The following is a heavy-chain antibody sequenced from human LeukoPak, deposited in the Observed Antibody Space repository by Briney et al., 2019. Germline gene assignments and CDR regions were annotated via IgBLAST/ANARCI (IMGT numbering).Heavy chain of an antibody. CDR1: DYTFTSYG. J-gene: IGHJ4*02. Sequence: ASVKVSCKASDYTFTSYGISWVRQAPGQGLEWMGWISAYNGNTNYAQKLQGRVTMTTDTSTSTAYMELRSLRSDDTAVYYCARAYNWNAPRGGVFDYWGQGTLVTVSS. V-gene: IGHV1-18*01. D-gene: IGHD1-20*01. CDR2: ISAYNGNT. CDR3: ARAYNWNAPRGGVFDY.